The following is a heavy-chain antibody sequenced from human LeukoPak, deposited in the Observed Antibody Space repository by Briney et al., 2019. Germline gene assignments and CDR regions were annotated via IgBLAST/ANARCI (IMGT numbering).Heavy chain of an antibody. V-gene: IGHV4-61*02. D-gene: IGHD5-12*01. J-gene: IGHJ3*02. Sequence: PSQTLSLTCTVSGGSISSGSYYWSWIRQPAGKGLEWIGRIYTSGITNYNPSLKSRVTISVDTSKNHFSLKLSSVTAADTVVYYCARIVAASYDAFDIWGQGTMVTVSS. CDR3: ARIVAASYDAFDI. CDR2: IYTSGIT. CDR1: GGSISSGSYY.